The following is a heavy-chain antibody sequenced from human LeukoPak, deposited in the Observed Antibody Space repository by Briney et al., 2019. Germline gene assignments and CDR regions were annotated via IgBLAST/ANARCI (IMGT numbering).Heavy chain of an antibody. V-gene: IGHV4-34*01. CDR2: INHSGST. CDR1: GGSMRSYY. Sequence: PSETLSLTCTVSGGSMRSYYWSWIRQPPGKGLEWIGEINHSGSTNYNPSLKSRVTISVDTSKNQFSLKLSSVTAADTAVYYCARSSGWYQDRYFQHWGQGTLATVSS. D-gene: IGHD6-19*01. J-gene: IGHJ1*01. CDR3: ARSSGWYQDRYFQH.